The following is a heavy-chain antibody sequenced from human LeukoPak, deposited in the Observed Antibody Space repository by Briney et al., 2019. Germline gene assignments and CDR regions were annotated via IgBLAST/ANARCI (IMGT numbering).Heavy chain of an antibody. D-gene: IGHD5-18*01. CDR2: INHSGST. J-gene: IGHJ4*02. V-gene: IGHV4-34*01. Sequence: SETLSLTCAVYGGSFSGYYWSWIRQPPGKGLEWIGEINHSGSTNYNPSLKSRVTISVDTSKNQFSLKLSSVTAADTAVYYCARHREDTAMVVLFDYWGQGTLVTVSS. CDR1: GGSFSGYY. CDR3: ARHREDTAMVVLFDY.